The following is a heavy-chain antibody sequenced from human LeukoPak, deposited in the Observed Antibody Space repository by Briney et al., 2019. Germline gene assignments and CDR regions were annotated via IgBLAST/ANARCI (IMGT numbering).Heavy chain of an antibody. CDR3: AKTTTGYSSGRFPGWPVDY. V-gene: IGHV3-74*01. Sequence: GGSLRLSCAASGFTFSGYWMHWVRQPPGKGLVWVSGMSTDGSTTAYADSVKGRFTISRDNSKNTVYLQMNSLRAEDTAVYYCAKTTTGYSSGRFPGWPVDYWGQGTLVTVSS. CDR2: MSTDGSTT. CDR1: GFTFSGYW. J-gene: IGHJ4*02. D-gene: IGHD6-19*01.